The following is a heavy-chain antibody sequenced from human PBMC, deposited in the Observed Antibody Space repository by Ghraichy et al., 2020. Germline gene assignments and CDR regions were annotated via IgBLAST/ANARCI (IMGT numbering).Heavy chain of an antibody. Sequence: GGSLRLSCAASGFSVTMNYMSWVRQAPGKGLEWVSVFYPGGNTFYADFVKGRFTISVDSSKNTLFLQMNSLRVEDTAVYYCARDIERATKPSWGQGTLVTVSS. CDR1: GFSVTMNY. CDR2: FYPGGNT. D-gene: IGHD5-24*01. CDR3: ARDIERATKPS. J-gene: IGHJ5*02. V-gene: IGHV3-66*01.